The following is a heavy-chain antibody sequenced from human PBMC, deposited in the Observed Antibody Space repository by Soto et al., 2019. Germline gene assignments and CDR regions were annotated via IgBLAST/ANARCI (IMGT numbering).Heavy chain of an antibody. CDR3: ARDRGSCGGPCYLDY. CDR1: GFTFDGYW. D-gene: IGHD2-15*01. J-gene: IGHJ4*02. V-gene: IGHV3-74*01. Sequence: EVQLVESGGGLVQPGGSLRLSCAASGFTFDGYWMHWVRQAPGKGLVWVSRISSDGTRTTYADSVKGRFTISRDNAKKPRLLQMNSLGADDTAVYYCARDRGSCGGPCYLDYWGQGTLVTVSS. CDR2: ISSDGTRT.